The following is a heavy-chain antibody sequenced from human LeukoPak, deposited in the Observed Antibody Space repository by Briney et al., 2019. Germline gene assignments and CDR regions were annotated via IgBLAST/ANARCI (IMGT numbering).Heavy chain of an antibody. J-gene: IGHJ5*02. CDR2: IYYSGST. CDR3: ARVWPHEYYDFWSGGPGWFDP. V-gene: IGHV4-61*01. CDR1: GGSISSSSYY. Sequence: SETLSLTCTVSGGSISSSSYYWSWIRQPPGKGLEWIGYIYYSGSTNYNPSLKSRVTISVDTSKNQFSLRLSSVTAADTAVYYCARVWPHEYYDFWSGGPGWFDPWGQGTLVTVSS. D-gene: IGHD3-3*01.